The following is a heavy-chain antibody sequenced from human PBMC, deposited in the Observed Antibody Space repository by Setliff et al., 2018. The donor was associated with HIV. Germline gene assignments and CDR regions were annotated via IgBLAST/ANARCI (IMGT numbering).Heavy chain of an antibody. J-gene: IGHJ4*02. Sequence: PSETLSLTCTVSGYSISSGYYWGWIRQPPGTGLEWIGSIYHSGSTYYNPSLKSRVTISVDTSKNQFSLKLSSVTAADTSVYYCARRRSSCWYHYFDYWGQGTLVTVSS. CDR1: GYSISSGYY. D-gene: IGHD6-19*01. CDR2: IYHSGST. V-gene: IGHV4-38-2*02. CDR3: ARRRSSCWYHYFDY.